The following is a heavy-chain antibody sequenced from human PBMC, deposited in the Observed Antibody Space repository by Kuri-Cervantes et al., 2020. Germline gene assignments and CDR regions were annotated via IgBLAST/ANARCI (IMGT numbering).Heavy chain of an antibody. V-gene: IGHV1-69*13. CDR3: AREGTTVTDFDY. D-gene: IGHD4-17*01. Sequence: SVKVSCKASGGTFSSYAISWVRQAPGQGLEWMGGIIPIFGTANYAQKFQGRVTITADESTSTAYMELSSLRSDDTAVYYCAREGTTVTDFDYWGQGTLVTVSS. CDR1: GGTFSSYA. CDR2: IIPIFGTA. J-gene: IGHJ4*02.